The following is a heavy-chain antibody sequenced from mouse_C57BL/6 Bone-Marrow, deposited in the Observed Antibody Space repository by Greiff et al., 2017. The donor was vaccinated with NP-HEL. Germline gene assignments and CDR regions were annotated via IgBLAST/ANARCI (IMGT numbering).Heavy chain of an antibody. Sequence: EVQLQQSGPELVKPGASVKISCKTSGYTFTEYTMHWVKQSHGKSLEWIGGINPNNGYTNYNQKFKGKATLTVDKSSSTAYMELRSLTSEDYAVYYGARGNYYGSSSWFAYWGQGTLVTVSA. CDR2: INPNNGYT. CDR3: ARGNYYGSSSWFAY. CDR1: GYTFTEYT. J-gene: IGHJ3*01. D-gene: IGHD1-1*01. V-gene: IGHV1-18*01.